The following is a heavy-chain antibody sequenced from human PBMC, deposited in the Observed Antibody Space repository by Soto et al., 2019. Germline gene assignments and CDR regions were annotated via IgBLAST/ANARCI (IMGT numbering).Heavy chain of an antibody. J-gene: IGHJ4*02. CDR3: ARNFDY. CDR2: IYHSGST. V-gene: IGHV4-39*07. CDR1: GGSITSSSYY. Sequence: SETLSLTCTVSGGSITSSSYYWGWILHPPGKGLEWIGEIYHSGSTNYNPSLKSRVTISVDKSKNQFSLKLSSVTAADTAVYYCARNFDYWGQGTLVTVSS.